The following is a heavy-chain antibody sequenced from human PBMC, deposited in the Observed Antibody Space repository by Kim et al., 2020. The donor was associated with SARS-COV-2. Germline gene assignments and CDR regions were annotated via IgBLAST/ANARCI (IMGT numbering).Heavy chain of an antibody. CDR2: IYYSGST. V-gene: IGHV4-59*01. J-gene: IGHJ4*02. D-gene: IGHD3-10*01. CDR1: GGSISSYY. CDR3: ARAQPEYGSGSYYY. Sequence: SETLSLTCTVSGGSISSYYWSWIRQPPGKGLEWIGYIYYSGSTNYNPSLKSRVTISVDTSKNQFSLKLSSVTAADTAVYYCARAQPEYGSGSYYYWGQGTLVTVSS.